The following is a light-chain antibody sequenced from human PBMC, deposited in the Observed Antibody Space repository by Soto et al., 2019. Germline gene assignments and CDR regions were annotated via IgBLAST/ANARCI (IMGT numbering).Light chain of an antibody. Sequence: DIVMTQSPLSLPVTPGEPASISCRSSQSLLHSNGYNYLDWYLQKPGQSPQLLIYLGSNRASGVPDRVSGSGSGTDFTLKISRVEAEDVGVYYCTQDLQTPLTFGQGTRLEIK. CDR3: TQDLQTPLT. CDR1: QSLLHSNGYNY. J-gene: IGKJ5*01. CDR2: LGS. V-gene: IGKV2-28*01.